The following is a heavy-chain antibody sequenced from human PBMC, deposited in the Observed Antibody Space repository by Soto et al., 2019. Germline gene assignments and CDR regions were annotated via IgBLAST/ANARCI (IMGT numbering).Heavy chain of an antibody. CDR1: VGSFRGYY. V-gene: IGHV4-34*01. CDR3: ARGASIAAAVSFSPFDY. J-gene: IGHJ4*02. CDR2: INHSGST. Sequence: QVQLQQWGAGLLKPSETLSLPAAVYVGSFRGYYWSWIRSPPGKGLDGFGEINHSGSTNYNPSLKSRVTISVDTSKNQFSLKLSSVTAADTAVYYCARGASIAAAVSFSPFDYWGQGTLVTVSS. D-gene: IGHD6-13*01.